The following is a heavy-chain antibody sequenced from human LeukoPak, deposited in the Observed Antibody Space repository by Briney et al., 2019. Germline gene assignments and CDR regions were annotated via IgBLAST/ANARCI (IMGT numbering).Heavy chain of an antibody. CDR3: ARDGWGSGSWYYFDY. CDR2: MYYSGST. D-gene: IGHD3-10*01. V-gene: IGHV4-59*12. CDR1: GGSISSYY. J-gene: IGHJ4*02. Sequence: SETLSLTCTVSGGSISSYYWSWIRQPPGKGLEWIGYMYYSGSTYYNPSLKSRVTISVDTSKNQFSLKLSSVTAADTAVYYCARDGWGSGSWYYFDYWGQGTLVTVSS.